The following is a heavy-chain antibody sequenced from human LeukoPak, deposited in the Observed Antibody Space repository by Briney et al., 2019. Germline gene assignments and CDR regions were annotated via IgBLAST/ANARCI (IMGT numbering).Heavy chain of an antibody. Sequence: SCKASGYTFTGYYMHWVRQAPGKGLEWVALITYDGYYKYHSDSVKGRFTISSDTSKNTLYLQMNSLRAEDTAVYYCARDLSPVVRASPMGYWGQGTLVTVSS. V-gene: IGHV3-30*03. CDR3: ARDLSPVVRASPMGY. CDR1: GYTFTGYY. J-gene: IGHJ4*02. CDR2: ITYDGYYK. D-gene: IGHD3-10*01.